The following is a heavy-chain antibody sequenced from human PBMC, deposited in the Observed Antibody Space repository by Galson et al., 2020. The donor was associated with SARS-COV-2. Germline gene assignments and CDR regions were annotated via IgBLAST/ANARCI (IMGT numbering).Heavy chain of an antibody. CDR1: GGSISSGGYY. J-gene: IGHJ4*02. CDR3: ARVNGYCSSTSCYVDY. Sequence: TLSLTCTVSGGSISSGGYYWSWIRQHPGKGLEWIGYIYYSGSTYYNPSLKSRVTISVDTSKNQFPLKLSSVTAADTAVYYCARVNGYCSSTSCYVDYWGQGTLVTVSS. CDR2: IYYSGST. V-gene: IGHV4-31*03. D-gene: IGHD2-2*01.